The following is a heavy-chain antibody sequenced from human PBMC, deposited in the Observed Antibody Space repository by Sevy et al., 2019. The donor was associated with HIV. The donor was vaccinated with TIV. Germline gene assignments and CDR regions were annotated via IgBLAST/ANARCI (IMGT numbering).Heavy chain of an antibody. V-gene: IGHV3-30*04. CDR2: VSYDGADT. CDR1: GSTFSNYA. Sequence: GGSLRLSCAASGSTFSNYAMHWVRETPDRGLEWVVVVSYDGADTSYADSVKGRFTVSRDNSKSTLYLQMNRLRVDDSAVYFCARVPPLTAFDIWGQGTTVTVSS. CDR3: ARVPPLTAFDI. J-gene: IGHJ3*02. D-gene: IGHD7-27*01.